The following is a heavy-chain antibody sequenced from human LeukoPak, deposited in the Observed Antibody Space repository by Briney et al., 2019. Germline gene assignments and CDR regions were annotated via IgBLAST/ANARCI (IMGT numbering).Heavy chain of an antibody. V-gene: IGHV3-7*01. D-gene: IGHD6-19*01. CDR1: GFTFSSYW. Sequence: GGSLRLSCTASGFTFSSYWMSWVRQAPGKGLEWVANIRQDGSEKYYVDSVKGRFTISRDNAKNSLYLQMNSLRAEDTALYYCARDTAGNDYWGQGTLVTVSS. CDR3: ARDTAGNDY. CDR2: IRQDGSEK. J-gene: IGHJ4*02.